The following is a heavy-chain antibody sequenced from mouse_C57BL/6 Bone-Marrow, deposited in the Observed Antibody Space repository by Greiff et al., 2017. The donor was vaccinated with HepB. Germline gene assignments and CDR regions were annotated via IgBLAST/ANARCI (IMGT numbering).Heavy chain of an antibody. V-gene: IGHV1-59*01. J-gene: IGHJ4*01. CDR1: GYTFTSYW. D-gene: IGHD3-2*02. CDR3: ATAQDY. CDR2: IDPSDSYT. Sequence: QVQLQQSGPELVKPGTSVKLSCKASGYTFTSYWMHWVKQRPGHGLEWIGVIDPSDSYTNYNQKFKGKATLTVDTSSSTAYMQLSGLTSEDSAVYYGATAQDYWGQGTSVTVSS.